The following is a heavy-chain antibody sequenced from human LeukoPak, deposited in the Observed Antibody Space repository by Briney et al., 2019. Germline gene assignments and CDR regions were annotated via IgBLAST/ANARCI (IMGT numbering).Heavy chain of an antibody. CDR2: ISSSSSYI. V-gene: IGHV3-21*01. Sequence: GGSLRLSCAASGFTFSSYSMNWVRQAPGKGLEWVSSISSSSSYIYYADSVKGRFTISGDNAKNSLYLQMNSLRAEDTAVYYCARVGYYYGSGGGGFDYWGQGTLVTVSS. D-gene: IGHD3-10*01. CDR1: GFTFSSYS. J-gene: IGHJ4*02. CDR3: ARVGYYYGSGGGGFDY.